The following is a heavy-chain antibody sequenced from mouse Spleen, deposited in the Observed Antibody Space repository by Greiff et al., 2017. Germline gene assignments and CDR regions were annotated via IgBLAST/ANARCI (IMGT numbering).Heavy chain of an antibody. CDR3: ARSNMITTGWFAY. J-gene: IGHJ3*01. CDR1: GYAFSSSW. V-gene: IGHV1-82*01. D-gene: IGHD2-4*01. CDR2: IYPGDGDT. Sequence: QVQLQQSGPELVKPGASVKISCKASGYAFSSSWMNWVKQRPGKGLEWIGRIYPGDGDTNYNGKFKGKATLTADKSSSTAYMQLSSLTSEDSAVYFCARSNMITTGWFAYWGQGTLVTVSA.